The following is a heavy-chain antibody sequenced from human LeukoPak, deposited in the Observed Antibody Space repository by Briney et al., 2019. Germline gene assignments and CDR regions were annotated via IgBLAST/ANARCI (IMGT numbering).Heavy chain of an antibody. J-gene: IGHJ4*02. CDR2: IYSGGST. CDR1: GFTVSTNY. Sequence: GGSLRLSCAASGFTVSTNYMTWVRQAPGKGLEWVSVIYSGGSTYYADSVKGRFTISRDNSKNTLYLQMNSLRAEDTAVYYCARDRRARTTAYYFDYWGQGTLVTVSS. CDR3: ARDRRARTTAYYFDY. D-gene: IGHD4-17*01. V-gene: IGHV3-66*01.